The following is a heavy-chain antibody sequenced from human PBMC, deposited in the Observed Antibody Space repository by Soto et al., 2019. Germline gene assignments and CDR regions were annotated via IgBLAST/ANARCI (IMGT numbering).Heavy chain of an antibody. CDR3: ASARERFGDYYGMDV. CDR2: IIPIFGTA. J-gene: IGHJ6*02. CDR1: GGTFSSYA. Sequence: SVKVSCKASGGTFSSYAISWVRQAPGQGLEWMGGIIPIFGTANYAQKFQGRVTITADESTSTAYMELSSLRSEDTAVYYCASARERFGDYYGMDVWGQGTTVTVSS. V-gene: IGHV1-69*13. D-gene: IGHD3-3*01.